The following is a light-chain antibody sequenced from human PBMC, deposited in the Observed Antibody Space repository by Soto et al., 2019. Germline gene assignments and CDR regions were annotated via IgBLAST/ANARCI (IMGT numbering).Light chain of an antibody. V-gene: IGLV1-44*01. CDR3: AAWDDSLNGVV. Sequence: QSVLTQPPSASWTPGQRVTISCSGSSSNIGSNTVNWYQQIPGTAPILLIYTNNQRPTGVPDRFSGSKSGTSASLAISGLLSEDAADYYCAAWDDSLNGVVFGGGTKLTVL. CDR1: SSNIGSNT. CDR2: TNN. J-gene: IGLJ3*02.